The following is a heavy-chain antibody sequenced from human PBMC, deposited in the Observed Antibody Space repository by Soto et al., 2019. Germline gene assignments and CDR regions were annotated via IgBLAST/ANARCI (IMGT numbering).Heavy chain of an antibody. CDR2: IHPCVGNT. CDR1: GYTFTSYG. D-gene: IGHD6-19*01. CDR3: ARERAYSSGYYGEIDF. J-gene: IGHJ4*02. V-gene: IGHV1-18*01. Sequence: ASVKVSCKASGYTFTSYGISWVRQAPGQGLEWMGVIHPCVGNTNYAQKFQGRVTMTRDTSTSTLYMELSSLRSEDTAVFYCARERAYSSGYYGEIDFWGQGTLVTVSS.